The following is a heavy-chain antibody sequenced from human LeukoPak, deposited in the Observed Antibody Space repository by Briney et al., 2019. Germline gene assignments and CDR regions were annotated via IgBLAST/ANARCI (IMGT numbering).Heavy chain of an antibody. Sequence: SETLSLTCTVSGGPISSGGYYWSWIRQPPGKGLEWIGYIYHSGSTYYNPSLQSRVTISVDRSKNQFSLKLSSVTAADTAVYYCARADIVVVPAAPPDYWGQGTLVTVSS. CDR2: IYHSGST. V-gene: IGHV4-30-2*01. CDR1: GGPISSGGYY. D-gene: IGHD2-2*01. J-gene: IGHJ4*02. CDR3: ARADIVVVPAAPPDY.